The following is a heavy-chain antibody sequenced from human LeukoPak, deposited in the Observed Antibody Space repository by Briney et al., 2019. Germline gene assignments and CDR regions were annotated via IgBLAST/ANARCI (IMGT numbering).Heavy chain of an antibody. J-gene: IGHJ4*02. CDR1: GGSFSGYY. Sequence: AETLSLTCAVYGGSFSGYYWSWIRQPPGKGLEWIGDINHSGSTNYNPSRKSPVTISVHTSKNQFSPKLRSMTAADMAVYYCARGGSSGLTYWGQGTLVTVSS. V-gene: IGHV4-34*01. CDR3: ARGGSSGLTY. CDR2: INHSGST. D-gene: IGHD6-19*01.